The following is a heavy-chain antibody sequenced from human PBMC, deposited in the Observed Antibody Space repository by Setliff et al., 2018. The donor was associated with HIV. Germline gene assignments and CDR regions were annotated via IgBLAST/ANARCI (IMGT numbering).Heavy chain of an antibody. V-gene: IGHV4-59*01. CDR2: IYYTGIT. Sequence: KTSETLSLTCTVSGASINTYYWSWIRQPPGKGLEYIGYIYYTGITNYNPSLKSRVTMSIDTSKNQFSLKLSSVTAADTAVYYCARVRRRDGYNFDYWGQGTLVTVSS. CDR1: GASINTYY. J-gene: IGHJ4*02. CDR3: ARVRRRDGYNFDY. D-gene: IGHD5-12*01.